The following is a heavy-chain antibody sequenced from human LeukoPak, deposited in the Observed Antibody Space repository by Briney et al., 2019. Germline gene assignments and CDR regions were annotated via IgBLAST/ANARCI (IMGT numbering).Heavy chain of an antibody. D-gene: IGHD3-10*01. CDR2: ISFDGSNK. J-gene: IGHJ4*02. V-gene: IGHV3-30-3*01. Sequence: GGSLRLSCAVSGFTFSNYAIHWVRQAPGKGLEWVALISFDGSNKYYADSVKGRFTISRDNSENTLHLQMNSLRPEDTAIYYCARDPILVRGYFDYWGQGTLVTVSS. CDR1: GFTFSNYA. CDR3: ARDPILVRGYFDY.